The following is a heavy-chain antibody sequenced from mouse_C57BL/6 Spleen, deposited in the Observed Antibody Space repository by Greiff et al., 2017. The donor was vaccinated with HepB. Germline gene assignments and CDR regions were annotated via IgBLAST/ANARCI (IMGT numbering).Heavy chain of an antibody. V-gene: IGHV1-81*01. CDR2: IYPRSGNT. J-gene: IGHJ1*03. CDR1: GYTFTSYG. D-gene: IGHD1-1*02. CDR3: AIYDYVNEAWYFDV. Sequence: QVQLQQSGAELARPGASVKLSCKASGYTFTSYGISWVKQRTGQGLEWIGEIYPRSGNTYYNEKFKGKATLTEDKSSSTAYMQLRSLTSEDSAFYLCAIYDYVNEAWYFDVWGTGTTVTVSS.